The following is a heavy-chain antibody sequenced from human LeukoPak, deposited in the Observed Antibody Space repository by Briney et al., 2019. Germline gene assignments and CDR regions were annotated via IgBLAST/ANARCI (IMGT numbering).Heavy chain of an antibody. V-gene: IGHV3-23*01. J-gene: IGHJ3*02. CDR3: AKDTTLIRGRSWGGAFDI. D-gene: IGHD3-10*01. CDR1: GFTFSTFA. Sequence: EGSLRLSCAASGFTFSTFAMNWVRQAPGRGLEWVSAISDSAGTTYYADSVKGRFTISRDNSKNTLYLQMNSLRAEDTAVYYCAKDTTLIRGRSWGGAFDIWGQGTMVTVSS. CDR2: ISDSAGTT.